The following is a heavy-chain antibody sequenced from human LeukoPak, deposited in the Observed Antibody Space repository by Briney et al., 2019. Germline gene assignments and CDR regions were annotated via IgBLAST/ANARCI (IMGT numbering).Heavy chain of an antibody. D-gene: IGHD1-26*01. V-gene: IGHV3-33*08. CDR1: GFTFSSYG. Sequence: GRSLRLSCAASGFTFSSYGMHWVRQAPGKGLEWVAVIWYDGSKKYYADSVKSRFTISRDNSKNPLYLQMNSLRAEGTAVYYCARGGYTLVGATGLGAQGTLVTVSS. J-gene: IGHJ4*02. CDR3: ARGGYTLVGATGL. CDR2: IWYDGSKK.